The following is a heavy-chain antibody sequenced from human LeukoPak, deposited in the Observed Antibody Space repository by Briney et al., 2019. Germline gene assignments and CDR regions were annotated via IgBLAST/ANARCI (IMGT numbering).Heavy chain of an antibody. D-gene: IGHD3-10*01. Sequence: SETLSLTCTVSGGSISSYYWSWFRQPPGKGLEWIGYIYYSGSTNYNPSLKSRVTISVDTSKNQFSLKLSSVTAADTAVYYCARDDGSGPHMIDYWGQGTLVTVSS. V-gene: IGHV4-59*08. CDR3: ARDDGSGPHMIDY. CDR2: IYYSGST. J-gene: IGHJ4*02. CDR1: GGSISSYY.